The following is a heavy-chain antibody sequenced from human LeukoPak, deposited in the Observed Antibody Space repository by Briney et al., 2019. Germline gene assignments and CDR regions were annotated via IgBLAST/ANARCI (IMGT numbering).Heavy chain of an antibody. CDR2: ISSTGGST. CDR3: ARDLYGDTSLVPSY. V-gene: IGHV3-64*01. CDR1: GFTFSSYA. Sequence: PGGSLRLSCAASGFTFSSYAMHWVRQAPGKGLEYVSAISSTGGSTYYANSVKGRFTISRDNSKNTLYLQVGSLRAEDMAVYYCARDLYGDTSLVPSYWGQGTLVTVSS. J-gene: IGHJ4*02. D-gene: IGHD5-18*01.